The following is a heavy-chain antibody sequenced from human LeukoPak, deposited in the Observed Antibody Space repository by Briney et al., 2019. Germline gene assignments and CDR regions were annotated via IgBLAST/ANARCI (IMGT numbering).Heavy chain of an antibody. J-gene: IGHJ4*02. V-gene: IGHV1-18*01. CDR3: ARDLFPLYYYDSSGYSPYFDY. Sequence: ASVKVSCKASGYTFTSYGISWVRQATGQGLEWMGWISAYNGNTNYAQKLQGRVTMTTDTSTSTAYMELRSLRSDDTAVYYCARDLFPLYYYDSSGYSPYFDYWGQGTLVTVSS. CDR2: ISAYNGNT. D-gene: IGHD3-22*01. CDR1: GYTFTSYG.